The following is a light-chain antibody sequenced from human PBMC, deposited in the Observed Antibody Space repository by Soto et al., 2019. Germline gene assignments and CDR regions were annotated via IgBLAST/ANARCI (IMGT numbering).Light chain of an antibody. J-gene: IGKJ5*01. V-gene: IGKV3-11*01. CDR3: QQRSKWPIT. Sequence: EIMLTQSPATLSLSPGERATLSCRASQSVSSYLAWYQQKPGQAPRLFIYDASNRATGIPARFSGSGSGTDFTLTISSLEPEDFAVYYCQQRSKWPITFGQGALLEIK. CDR1: QSVSSY. CDR2: DAS.